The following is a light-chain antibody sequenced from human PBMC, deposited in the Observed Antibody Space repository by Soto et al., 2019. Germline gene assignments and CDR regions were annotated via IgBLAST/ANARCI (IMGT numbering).Light chain of an antibody. CDR2: GAS. CDR1: QSVSSSF. Sequence: EIELTQSPGTLSLSPGERATLSCRASQSVSSSFLAWYQQKPGQAPRLLIYGASSRATGIPDRFSGSGSGTDFTLTISRLEPEDVAVYYCQQYDSSPLTFGGGTKVEIK. V-gene: IGKV3-20*01. J-gene: IGKJ4*01. CDR3: QQYDSSPLT.